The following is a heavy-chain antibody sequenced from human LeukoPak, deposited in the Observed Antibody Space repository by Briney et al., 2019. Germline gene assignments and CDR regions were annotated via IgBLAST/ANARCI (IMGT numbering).Heavy chain of an antibody. Sequence: SETLSLTCAVYGGSFSGYYWSWIRQPPGKGLEWIGEINHSGSTNYNPSLKSRVTISVDTSKNQFSLELSSVTAADTAVYYCAKFAGIYDSSGFDYWGQGTLVTVSS. CDR2: INHSGST. J-gene: IGHJ4*02. D-gene: IGHD3-22*01. CDR3: AKFAGIYDSSGFDY. CDR1: GGSFSGYY. V-gene: IGHV4-34*01.